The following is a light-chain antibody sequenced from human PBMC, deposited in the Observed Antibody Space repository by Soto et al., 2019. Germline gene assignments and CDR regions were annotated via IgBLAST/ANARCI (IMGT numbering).Light chain of an antibody. CDR2: YVS. CDR1: QSISGW. J-gene: IGKJ5*01. V-gene: IGKV1-39*01. Sequence: DIQLTQSPSFLSASVGDRVTITCRASQSISGWLAWYQQKPGKAPKFLIYYVSNLQSGVPSRFSGSGSGTDFTLTIDSLQPEDFATYYCQQGYTSSITFGQGTRLEIK. CDR3: QQGYTSSIT.